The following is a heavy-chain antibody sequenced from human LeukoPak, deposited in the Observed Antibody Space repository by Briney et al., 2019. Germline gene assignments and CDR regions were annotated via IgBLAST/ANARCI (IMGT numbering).Heavy chain of an antibody. CDR3: ARDYWWNYDY. V-gene: IGHV3-30-3*01. Sequence: GRSLRLSCAASGFTFSDYAMHWVRQAPGKGLEWVAVISKDGSDKYYPGSVRGRFTISRDNSKNTIYLQMDSLRAEDTAIYYCARDYWWNYDYWGQGTLVTVSS. D-gene: IGHD1-7*01. CDR2: ISKDGSDK. CDR1: GFTFSDYA. J-gene: IGHJ4*02.